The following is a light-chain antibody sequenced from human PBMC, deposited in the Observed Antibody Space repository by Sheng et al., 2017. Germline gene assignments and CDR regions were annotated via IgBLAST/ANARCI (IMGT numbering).Light chain of an antibody. Sequence: IQLTQSPSSLSASVGDRVTITCRASQGISSFLAWYQQKPGKAPKLLIYAASTLQIGVPSRFSGSGSGTDFTLTINSLQPEDFATYYCQQLNSYPYTFGQGTKLEI. J-gene: IGKJ2*01. CDR2: AAS. CDR3: QQLNSYPYT. CDR1: QGISSF. V-gene: IGKV1-9*01.